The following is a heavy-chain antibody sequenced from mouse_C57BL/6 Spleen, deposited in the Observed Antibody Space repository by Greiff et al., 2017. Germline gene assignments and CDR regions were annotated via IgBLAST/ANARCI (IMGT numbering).Heavy chain of an antibody. CDR3: ARENYGNSHAMDY. J-gene: IGHJ4*01. D-gene: IGHD2-1*01. V-gene: IGHV1-76*01. Sequence: VQLQQSGAELVRPGASVKLSCKASGYTFTDYYINWVKQRPGQGLEWIARIYPGSGNTYYNEKFKGKATLTAEKSSSTAYMQLSSLTSEDSAVYFCARENYGNSHAMDYWGQGTSVTVSS. CDR2: IYPGSGNT. CDR1: GYTFTDYY.